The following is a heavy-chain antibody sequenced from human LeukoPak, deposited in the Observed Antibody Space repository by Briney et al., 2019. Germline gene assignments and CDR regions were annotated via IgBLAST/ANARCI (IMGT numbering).Heavy chain of an antibody. Sequence: SETLSLTCAVYGGSFSGYYCSWIRQPPGKGLEWIGEINHSGSTNYNPSLKSRVTISVDTSKNQFSLKLSSVTAADTAVYYCARGLSIAVAGNYRYYYYGMDVWGQGTTVTVS. J-gene: IGHJ6*02. D-gene: IGHD6-19*01. V-gene: IGHV4-34*01. CDR2: INHSGST. CDR3: ARGLSIAVAGNYRYYYYGMDV. CDR1: GGSFSGYY.